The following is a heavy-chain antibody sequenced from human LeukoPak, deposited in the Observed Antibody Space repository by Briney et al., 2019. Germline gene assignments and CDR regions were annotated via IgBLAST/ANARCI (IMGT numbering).Heavy chain of an antibody. CDR1: GYTFTGYY. D-gene: IGHD1-7*01. CDR2: INPNSGGT. CDR3: ARGPVGGTTYNDGDAFDI. J-gene: IGHJ3*02. Sequence: GASVKVSCKASGYTFTGYYMHWVRQAPGQGLEWMGWINPNSGGTNYAQKFQGRVTMTRDTSISTAYMELSRLRSDDTAVYYCARGPVGGTTYNDGDAFDIWGQGTMVTVSS. V-gene: IGHV1-2*02.